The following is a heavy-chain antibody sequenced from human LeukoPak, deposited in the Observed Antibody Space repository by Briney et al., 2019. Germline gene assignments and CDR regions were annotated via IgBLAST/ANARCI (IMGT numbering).Heavy chain of an antibody. CDR2: IYTSGST. Sequence: SETLSLTCTVSGGSISSYYWSWIGQPAGKGLEWIGRIYTSGSTNYNPSLTSRVTMSVDTSKNQFSLNLSSVTAADTAVYYCAREVPTVTHYWYFDLWGRGTLVTVSS. CDR1: GGSISSYY. V-gene: IGHV4-4*07. D-gene: IGHD4-17*01. J-gene: IGHJ2*01. CDR3: AREVPTVTHYWYFDL.